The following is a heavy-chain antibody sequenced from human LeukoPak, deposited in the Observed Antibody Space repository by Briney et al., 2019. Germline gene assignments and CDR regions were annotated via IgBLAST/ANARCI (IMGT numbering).Heavy chain of an antibody. CDR2: IYRDGNT. CDR1: GFTVSSNY. CDR3: VSHSDSLTSYSFDY. V-gene: IGHV3-53*01. J-gene: IGHJ4*02. D-gene: IGHD3-9*01. Sequence: GGSLRLSCAASGFTVSSNYMSWVRQAPGKGLEWVSIIYRDGNTYYADSVKGRFTVSRDNSKNTLSLQMNRLRAEDTAMYYCVSHSDSLTSYSFDYWGQGTLVTVSS.